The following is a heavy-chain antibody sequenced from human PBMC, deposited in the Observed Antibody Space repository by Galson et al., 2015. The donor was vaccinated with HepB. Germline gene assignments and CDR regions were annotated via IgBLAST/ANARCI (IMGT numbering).Heavy chain of an antibody. CDR2: IIPILGIA. Sequence: SVKVSCKASGVTFSSYAISWVRQAPGQGLEWMGGIIPILGIANYAQKFQGRVTITADKSTSTAYMELSSLRSEDTAVYYCASSLWGEELSAPYWSFDFWGRGTLVTVSS. V-gene: IGHV1-69*10. J-gene: IGHJ2*01. CDR3: ASSLWGEELSAPYWSFDF. D-gene: IGHD3-16*02. CDR1: GVTFSSYA.